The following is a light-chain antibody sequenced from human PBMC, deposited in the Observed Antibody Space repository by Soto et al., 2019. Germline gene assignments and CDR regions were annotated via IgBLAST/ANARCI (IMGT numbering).Light chain of an antibody. CDR1: QSVDSY. V-gene: IGKV3-20*01. CDR3: QQYGSSPSWT. J-gene: IGKJ1*01. CDR2: GAS. Sequence: EIVLTQSPASLSLSPGERATLSCRASQSVDSYLVWYQQRPGQAPRLLGFGASNRATGIPARFSGTGSGTDFTLTISRLEPEDFAVYYCQQYGSSPSWTFGEGTKVDIK.